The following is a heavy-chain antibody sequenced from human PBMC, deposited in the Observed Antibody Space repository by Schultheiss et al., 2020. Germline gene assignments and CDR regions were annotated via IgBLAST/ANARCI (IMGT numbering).Heavy chain of an antibody. D-gene: IGHD3-10*01. V-gene: IGHV4-59*08. CDR1: GGSISSYY. CDR3: ARPVSRGLYYFDY. CDR2: IYYSGST. J-gene: IGHJ4*02. Sequence: SETLSLTCTVSGGSISSYYWGWIRQPPGKGLEWIGSIYYSGSTNYNPSLKSRVTISVDTSKNQFSLKLSSVSAADTAVYYCARPVSRGLYYFDYWGQGTLVTVSS.